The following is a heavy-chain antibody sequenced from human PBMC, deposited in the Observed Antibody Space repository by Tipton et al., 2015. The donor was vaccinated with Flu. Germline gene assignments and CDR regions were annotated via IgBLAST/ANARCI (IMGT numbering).Heavy chain of an antibody. V-gene: IGHV4-61*02. CDR2: IYTTGIP. CDR3: AKHCSGGSCSHAFDI. Sequence: TLSLTCTVSGGSISSGSYYWSWIRQPAGKGLEWIGRIYTTGIPNYNPSLRSRVTISIDTSKNQFSLKLSSVTAADTAVYYCAKHCSGGSCSHAFDIWGQGTMVTVSS. J-gene: IGHJ3*02. D-gene: IGHD2-15*01. CDR1: GGSISSGSYY.